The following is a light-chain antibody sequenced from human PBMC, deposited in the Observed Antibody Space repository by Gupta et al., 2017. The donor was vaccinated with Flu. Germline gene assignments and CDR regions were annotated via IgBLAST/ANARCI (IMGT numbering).Light chain of an antibody. V-gene: IGKV1-5*03. CDR3: QQYNTYRT. Sequence: DIQMTQSPSTLSASVGDRVTITCRASQSVSSWLAWYQQKPGKAPKLLIYRASSLESGVPLRFTGNGSGTEFTLTINSLQPDDFATYYCQQYNTYRTFGQGTKVEIK. CDR2: RAS. J-gene: IGKJ1*01. CDR1: QSVSSW.